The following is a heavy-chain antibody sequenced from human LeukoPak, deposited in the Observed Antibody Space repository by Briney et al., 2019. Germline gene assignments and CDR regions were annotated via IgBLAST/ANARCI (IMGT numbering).Heavy chain of an antibody. CDR1: GFTFSSYA. CDR3: ARELRGGGWYFDY. D-gene: IGHD6-19*01. CDR2: ISGSGGST. J-gene: IGHJ4*02. Sequence: GRSLRLSCAASGFTFSSYAMSWVRQAPGKGLEWVSAISGSGGSTYYADSVKGRFTISRDDSKNTLYLQMNSLRAEDTAVYYCARELRGGGWYFDYWGQGTLVTVSS. V-gene: IGHV3-23*01.